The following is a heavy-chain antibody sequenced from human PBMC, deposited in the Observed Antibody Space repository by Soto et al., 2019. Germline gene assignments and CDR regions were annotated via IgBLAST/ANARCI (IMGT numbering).Heavy chain of an antibody. J-gene: IGHJ3*02. V-gene: IGHV5-51*01. CDR1: GYSFTSYW. CDR2: IYPGDSDT. D-gene: IGHD6-13*01. Sequence: GESLKISCKGSGYSFTSYWIGWVRQMPGKGLEWMGIIYPGDSDTRYSPSFQGQVTISADKSISTAYLQRSSLKASDTAMYYCARIPHSSSWYRLAFDIWGQGTMVTVSS. CDR3: ARIPHSSSWYRLAFDI.